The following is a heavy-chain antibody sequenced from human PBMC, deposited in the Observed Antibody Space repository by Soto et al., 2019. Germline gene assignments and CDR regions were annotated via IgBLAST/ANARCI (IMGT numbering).Heavy chain of an antibody. Sequence: GGSLSLSCAASGFTFSTYGMNCVRPAPGKGLEWLSSISDSGHYIYYADSVKGRFTISRDNAKNSLFLQMNSLRGEDTAVYYCARSGLALPYSASHWFDPWGHGTLVTVSS. V-gene: IGHV3-21*01. D-gene: IGHD3-22*01. CDR3: ARSGLALPYSASHWFDP. CDR2: ISDSGHYI. CDR1: GFTFSTYG. J-gene: IGHJ5*02.